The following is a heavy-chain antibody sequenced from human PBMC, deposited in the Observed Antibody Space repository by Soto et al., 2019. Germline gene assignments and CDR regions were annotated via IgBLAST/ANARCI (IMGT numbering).Heavy chain of an antibody. CDR1: GFTFSSYG. V-gene: IGHV3-33*01. Sequence: GGSLRLSCVASGFTFSSYGMHWVRQAPGKGLEWVAVIWYDGSKKYYADSVKGRFTISRDDSENTLYVQINSLRAEDTAVYYCARATYFYDSSGYSGYGLDVWGQGTTVTVSS. CDR3: ARATYFYDSSGYSGYGLDV. J-gene: IGHJ6*02. CDR2: IWYDGSKK. D-gene: IGHD3-22*01.